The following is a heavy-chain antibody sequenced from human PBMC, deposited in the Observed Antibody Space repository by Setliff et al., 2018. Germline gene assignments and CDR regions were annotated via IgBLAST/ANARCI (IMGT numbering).Heavy chain of an antibody. CDR3: GHRQGGNSFRVDN. Sequence: TLSLTCAVSGYSISSGYYWGWIRQPPGKALEWLALIYWNDDKRYSPSLKSRLTITKDTSKNQVVLTMINMDPVDTATYYCGHRQGGNSFRVDNWGQGTLVTVSS. CDR1: GYSISSGYY. D-gene: IGHD1-26*01. J-gene: IGHJ4*02. V-gene: IGHV2-5*01. CDR2: IYWNDDK.